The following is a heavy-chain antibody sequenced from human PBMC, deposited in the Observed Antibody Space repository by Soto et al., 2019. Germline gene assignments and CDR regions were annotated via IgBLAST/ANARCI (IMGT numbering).Heavy chain of an antibody. D-gene: IGHD1-26*01. J-gene: IGHJ3*02. CDR2: VYRGGRA. CDR1: ADSISSYY. Sequence: QVQLQESGPGLVKPSETLSLTCTVSADSISSYYWSWIRQPPGKVLEWIGSVYRGGRANYNPSLRSRGPISVDPSRDLICLKLSSVTAADTAVYYCARDAPYLLYAFEMWGQGTVVTVSS. CDR3: ARDAPYLLYAFEM. V-gene: IGHV4-59*01.